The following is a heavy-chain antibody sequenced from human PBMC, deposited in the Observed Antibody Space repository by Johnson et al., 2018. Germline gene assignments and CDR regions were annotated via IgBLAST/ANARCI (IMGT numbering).Heavy chain of an antibody. V-gene: IGHV1-69*01. CDR2: IIAVFGTP. D-gene: IGHD3-10*01. CDR3: ARGLSQMGMDV. CDR1: GGTFSKYS. Sequence: QVQLVESGAEVRKPGTSVKVSCRASGGTFSKYSINWVRQVPGQGLEWLGGIIAVFGTPKYSQKFQGRVTITADETTSTASMDLGSRRYDDTAMYYCARGLSQMGMDVCGQGTTVTVSS. J-gene: IGHJ6*02.